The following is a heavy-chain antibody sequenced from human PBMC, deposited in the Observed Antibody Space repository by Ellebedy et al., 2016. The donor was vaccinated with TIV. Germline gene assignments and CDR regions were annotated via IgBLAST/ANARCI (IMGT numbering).Heavy chain of an antibody. D-gene: IGHD6-19*01. V-gene: IGHV5-51*01. CDR1: GYSFTSYW. J-gene: IGHJ4*02. CDR3: ATQLSGWYTGFDY. Sequence: KVSCKGSGYSFTSYWIGWVRQMPGKGLEWMGIIYPGDSDTRYSPSFQGQVTISADKSISTAYLQWSSLKASDTAMYYCATQLSGWYTGFDYWGQGTLVTVSS. CDR2: IYPGDSDT.